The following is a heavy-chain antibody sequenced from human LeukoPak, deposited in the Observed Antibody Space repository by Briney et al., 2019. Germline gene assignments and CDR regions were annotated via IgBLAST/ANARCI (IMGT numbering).Heavy chain of an antibody. D-gene: IGHD2-2*01. Sequence: QPGGSLRLSCAASGFTFSSYAMSWVRQAPGKGLEWVSAISGSGGSTYYADSVKGRFTISRDNSKNTLYLQMNSLRAEDTAVYYCAKSRYCSSTSCYWAFDYWGQGTLVTVSS. J-gene: IGHJ4*02. CDR1: GFTFSSYA. CDR3: AKSRYCSSTSCYWAFDY. CDR2: ISGSGGST. V-gene: IGHV3-23*01.